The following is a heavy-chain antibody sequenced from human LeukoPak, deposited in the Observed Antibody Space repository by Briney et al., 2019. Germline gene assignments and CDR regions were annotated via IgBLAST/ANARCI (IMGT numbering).Heavy chain of an antibody. J-gene: IGHJ4*02. CDR2: ISGNGGSS. CDR1: GFTFSNYA. CDR3: AKDVDFGSGFYPYYFDY. V-gene: IGHV3-23*01. Sequence: PGGSLRLSCAVSGFTFSNYAMSWVRQAPGKGLEWVSAISGNGGSSYYADSAKARFTISRDNSKNTLYLQMNSLRAEDTAVYYCAKDVDFGSGFYPYYFDYWGQGTLVTVSS. D-gene: IGHD3-10*01.